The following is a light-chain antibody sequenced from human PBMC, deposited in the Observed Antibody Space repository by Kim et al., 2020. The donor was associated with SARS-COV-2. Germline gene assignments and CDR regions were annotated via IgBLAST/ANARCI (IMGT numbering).Light chain of an antibody. J-gene: IGLJ3*02. V-gene: IGLV2-18*02. Sequence: LTQPPSVSGSPGQSVTISCTGTSSDVGSYNRVSWYQQTPGTAPKLMIYEVSNRPSGVPARFSGSKSGNTASLTISGLQAEDEADYYCSSYTSSNTWVFGGGTKLTVL. CDR2: EVS. CDR1: SSDVGSYNR. CDR3: SSYTSSNTWV.